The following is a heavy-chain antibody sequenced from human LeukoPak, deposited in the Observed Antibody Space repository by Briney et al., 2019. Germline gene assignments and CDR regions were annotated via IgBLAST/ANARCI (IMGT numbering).Heavy chain of an antibody. CDR3: ARARAGGYYDY. J-gene: IGHJ4*02. V-gene: IGHV1-8*03. CDR2: MNPNSGNT. Sequence: ASVKVSCKASGGTFSSYAISWVRQATGQGLEWMGWMNPNSGNTGYAQKFQGRVTITRNTSISTAYMELSSLRSEDTAVYYCARARAGGYYDYWGQGTLVTVSS. D-gene: IGHD3-22*01. CDR1: GGTFSSYA.